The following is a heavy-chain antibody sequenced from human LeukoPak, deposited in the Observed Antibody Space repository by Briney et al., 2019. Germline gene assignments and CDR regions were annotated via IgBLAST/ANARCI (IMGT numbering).Heavy chain of an antibody. CDR1: GDSVSSNSAA. J-gene: IGHJ6*02. CDR3: ARDHDYGDYDRHRGMDV. Sequence: SQTLSLTCAISGDSVSSNSAAWNWIRQSPSRGLEWLGGTYYRSKWYNDYAVSVKSRITINPDTSKNQFSLQLNPVTPEDTAVYYCARDHDYGDYDRHRGMDVWGQGTTVTVSS. D-gene: IGHD4-17*01. V-gene: IGHV6-1*01. CDR2: TYYRSKWYN.